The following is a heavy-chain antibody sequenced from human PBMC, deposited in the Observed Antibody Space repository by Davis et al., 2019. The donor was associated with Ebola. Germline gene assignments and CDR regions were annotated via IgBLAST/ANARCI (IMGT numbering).Heavy chain of an antibody. CDR1: GFTFGDYL. D-gene: IGHD4-23*01. CDR3: TREDGGNPDY. V-gene: IGHV3-49*04. J-gene: IGHJ4*02. Sequence: GESLKISCTGSGFTFGDYLMSWVRQAPGKGLEWVGFIRSKAYSGTTEYAASVKGRFTISRDDSNSIAWLQMNSLKTEDTAIYYCTREDGGNPDYWGQGTLVTVSS. CDR2: IRSKAYSGTT.